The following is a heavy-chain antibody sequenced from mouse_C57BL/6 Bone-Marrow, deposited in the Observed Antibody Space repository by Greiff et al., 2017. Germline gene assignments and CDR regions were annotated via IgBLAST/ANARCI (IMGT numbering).Heavy chain of an antibody. J-gene: IGHJ2*01. V-gene: IGHV1-50*01. CDR3: ARGITTVVDPLFDY. CDR2: IDPSDSYT. Sequence: VQLQQPGAELVKPGASVKLSCKASGYTFTSYWMQWVKQRPGQGLEWIGEIDPSDSYTNYNQKFKGKATLTVDTSSSTDYMRLSSLTSEDSAVYYCARGITTVVDPLFDYWGQGTTLTVSS. CDR1: GYTFTSYW. D-gene: IGHD1-1*01.